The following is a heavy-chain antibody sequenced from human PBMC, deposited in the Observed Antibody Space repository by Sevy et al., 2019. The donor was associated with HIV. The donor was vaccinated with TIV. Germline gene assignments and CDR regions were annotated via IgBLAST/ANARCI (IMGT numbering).Heavy chain of an antibody. CDR2: IKSKTDGGTT. J-gene: IGHJ4*02. V-gene: IGHV3-15*01. CDR3: TTDGVRYYSSPPL. CDR1: GFTFSNAR. D-gene: IGHD6-13*01. Sequence: GGSLRLSCAASGFTFSNARMSWVRQAPGKGLEWVGRIKSKTDGGTTDYAAPVKGRFTISRDDSKNTLYLQMNSLKTEDTAVYYCTTDGVRYYSSPPLWGQGTLVTVSS.